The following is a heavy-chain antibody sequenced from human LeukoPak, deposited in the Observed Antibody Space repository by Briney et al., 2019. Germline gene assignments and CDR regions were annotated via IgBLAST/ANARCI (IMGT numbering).Heavy chain of an antibody. CDR1: GYTFTSYG. CDR2: ISAYNGNT. CDR3: ARVLTRVWSSGYSYGMDV. J-gene: IGHJ6*02. D-gene: IGHD3-22*01. Sequence: ASVKVSCKASGYTFTSYGISWVRQAPGQGLEWMGWISAYNGNTNYAQKLQGRVTMTTDTSTRTAYMELRSLRSEDTAVYYCARVLTRVWSSGYSYGMDVWGQGTTVTVSS. V-gene: IGHV1-18*01.